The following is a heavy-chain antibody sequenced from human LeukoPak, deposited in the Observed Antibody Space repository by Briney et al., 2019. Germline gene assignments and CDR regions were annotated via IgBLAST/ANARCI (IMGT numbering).Heavy chain of an antibody. CDR2: ISSSGSTI. CDR1: GFTFSSYS. Sequence: GGSLRLSCAASGFTFSSYSMNWVRQAPGKGLEWVSYISSSGSTIYYADSVKGRFTISRDNAKNSLYLQMNSLRAEDTAVYYCAREPTARDSSSWYRGYFDYWGQGTLVTVSS. V-gene: IGHV3-48*01. J-gene: IGHJ4*02. D-gene: IGHD6-13*01. CDR3: AREPTARDSSSWYRGYFDY.